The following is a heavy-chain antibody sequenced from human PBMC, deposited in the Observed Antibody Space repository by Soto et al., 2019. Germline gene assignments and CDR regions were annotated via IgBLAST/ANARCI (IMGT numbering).Heavy chain of an antibody. CDR3: AREVDYYDSSGYSHSVYDY. V-gene: IGHV4-59*01. J-gene: IGHJ4*02. Sequence: PSETLSLTCTVSGGSISSYYWSWIRQPPGKGLEWIGYIYYSGSTNYNPSLKSRVTISVDTSKNQFSLKLSSVTAADTAVYYCAREVDYYDSSGYSHSVYDYWGQGTPVTV. CDR2: IYYSGST. D-gene: IGHD3-22*01. CDR1: GGSISSYY.